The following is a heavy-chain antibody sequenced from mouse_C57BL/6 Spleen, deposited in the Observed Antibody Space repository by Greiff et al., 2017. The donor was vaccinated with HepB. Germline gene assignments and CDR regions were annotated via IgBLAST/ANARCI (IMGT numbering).Heavy chain of an antibody. V-gene: IGHV1-82*01. Sequence: VQLVESGPELVKPGASVKISCKASGYAFSSSWMNWVKQRPGKGLEWIGRIYPGDGDTNYNGKFKGKATLTADKSSSTAYMQLSSLTSEDSAVYFCAIYYGSSSYYFDYWGQGTTLTVSS. D-gene: IGHD1-1*01. CDR1: GYAFSSSW. J-gene: IGHJ2*01. CDR2: IYPGDGDT. CDR3: AIYYGSSSYYFDY.